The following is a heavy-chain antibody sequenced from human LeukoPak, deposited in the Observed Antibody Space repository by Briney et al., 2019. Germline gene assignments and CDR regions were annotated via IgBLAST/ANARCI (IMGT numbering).Heavy chain of an antibody. V-gene: IGHV4-39*01. CDR1: GGSISSSGYY. D-gene: IGHD5-24*01. Sequence: SETLSLTCTVSGGSISSSGYYCGWIRQPPGKGLEWIGSIHYTGGTYYSPSLKSRVTISVDTSKKQFSLKLSSVTAADTAVYYCAGPNWYYFDYWGQGTLVTVSS. CDR2: IHYTGGT. J-gene: IGHJ4*02. CDR3: AGPNWYYFDY.